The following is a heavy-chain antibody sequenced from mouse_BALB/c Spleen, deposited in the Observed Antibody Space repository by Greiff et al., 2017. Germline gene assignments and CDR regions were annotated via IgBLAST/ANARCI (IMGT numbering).Heavy chain of an antibody. J-gene: IGHJ3*01. V-gene: IGHV5-4*02. CDR1: GFTFSDYY. CDR2: ISDGGSYT. D-gene: IGHD1-1*01. Sequence: EVQVVESGGGLVKPGGSLKLSCAASGFTFSDYYMYWVRQTPEKRLEWVATISDGGSYTYYPDSVKGRFTISRDNAKNNLYLQMSSLKSEDTAMYYCARGRFTTVVAEGFAYWGQGTLVTVSA. CDR3: ARGRFTTVVAEGFAY.